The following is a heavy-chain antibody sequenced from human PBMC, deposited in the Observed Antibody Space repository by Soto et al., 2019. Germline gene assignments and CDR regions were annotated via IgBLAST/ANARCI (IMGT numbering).Heavy chain of an antibody. J-gene: IGHJ3*02. Sequence: PSETLSLTCTVSGGSISSSSYYWGWIRQPPGKGLEWIGSIYYSGSTYYNPSLKSRVTISVDTSKNQFSLKLSSVTAADTAVYYCARSERYNWNLDAFDIWGQGTMVTVSS. CDR3: ARSERYNWNLDAFDI. CDR1: GGSISSSSYY. V-gene: IGHV4-39*01. CDR2: IYYSGST. D-gene: IGHD1-20*01.